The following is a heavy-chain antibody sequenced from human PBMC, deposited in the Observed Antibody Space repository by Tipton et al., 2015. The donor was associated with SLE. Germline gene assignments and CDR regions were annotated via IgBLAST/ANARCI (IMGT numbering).Heavy chain of an antibody. Sequence: QVQLVQSGAEVKKPGASVKVSCKASGYTFTSYGISWVRQAPGQGLEWMGWISAYNGNTNYAQKLQGRVTMTTDTSTSTAYMELRSLRSDDTAVYYCARDLYSGWPSYYYYYYMDVWGKGTTVTVSS. V-gene: IGHV1-18*04. J-gene: IGHJ6*03. CDR3: ARDLYSGWPSYYYYYYMDV. CDR1: GYTFTSYG. D-gene: IGHD6-19*01. CDR2: ISAYNGNT.